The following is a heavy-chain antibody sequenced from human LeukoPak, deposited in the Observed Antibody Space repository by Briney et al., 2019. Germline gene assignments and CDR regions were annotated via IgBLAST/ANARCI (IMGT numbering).Heavy chain of an antibody. CDR3: AKDWSIAARRRGGSFDY. J-gene: IGHJ4*02. CDR1: GFTFDDYA. Sequence: GGSLRLSCAASGFTFDDYAMHWVRQAPGKGLEWVSLISWDGGSTYYADSVKGRFTISRDNSKNSLYLQMNSLRTEDTALYYCAKDWSIAARRRGGSFDYWGQGTLVTVSS. CDR2: ISWDGGST. V-gene: IGHV3-43D*03. D-gene: IGHD6-6*01.